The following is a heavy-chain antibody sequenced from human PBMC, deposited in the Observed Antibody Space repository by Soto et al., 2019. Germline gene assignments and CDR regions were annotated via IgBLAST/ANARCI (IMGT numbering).Heavy chain of an antibody. V-gene: IGHV1-69*13. J-gene: IGHJ5*02. CDR1: GGTFSSYA. D-gene: IGHD1-7*01. CDR3: ARDSSINGTEPGP. CDR2: IIPIFGTA. Sequence: SVKVSCKASGGTFSSYAISWVRQAPGQGLEWMGGIIPIFGTANYAQKFQGRVTITADESTSTAYMELSSLRSEDTAVYYCARDSSINGTEPGPWGQGTLVTVSS.